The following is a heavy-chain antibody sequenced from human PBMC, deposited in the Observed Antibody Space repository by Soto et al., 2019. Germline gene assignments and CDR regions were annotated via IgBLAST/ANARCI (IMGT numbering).Heavy chain of an antibody. J-gene: IGHJ5*02. V-gene: IGHV4-31*03. CDR1: GGSISSGGYY. CDR3: ARDRSGGPFDP. Sequence: SETLSLTCTVSGGSISSGGYYWSWIRQHPGKGLEWIGYIYYSGSTYYNPSLKSRVTISVDTSKNQFSLKLSSVTAADTAVYYCARDRSGGPFDPWGQGTLVTVSS. D-gene: IGHD2-15*01. CDR2: IYYSGST.